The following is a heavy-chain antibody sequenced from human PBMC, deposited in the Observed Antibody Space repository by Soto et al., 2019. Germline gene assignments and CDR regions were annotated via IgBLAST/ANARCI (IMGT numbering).Heavy chain of an antibody. CDR1: GFTFSSYW. Sequence: EVQLVESGGGLVQPGGSLRLSCAASGFTFSSYWMHWVRQAPGKGLVWVSRLKSDGSGTTYADSVKGRLTISRDNAKNTLYLQINSQRAEDTAVYYCVRGDGDYYDGNGYLGRHWGQGTLVTVSS. CDR2: LKSDGSGT. V-gene: IGHV3-74*01. D-gene: IGHD3-22*01. CDR3: VRGDGDYYDGNGYLGRH. J-gene: IGHJ4*02.